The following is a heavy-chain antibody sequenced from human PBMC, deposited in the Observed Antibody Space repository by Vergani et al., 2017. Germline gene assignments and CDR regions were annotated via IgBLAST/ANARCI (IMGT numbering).Heavy chain of an antibody. J-gene: IGHJ1*01. D-gene: IGHD1-1*01. CDR2: ISYDGTQK. V-gene: IGHV3-30*03. Sequence: QVHLVESGGGVVQPGRSLSPSCVVSGFTSSYYGMHWVRQAPGKGLEWVAVISYDGTQKYYADSVKVRFTISRDNSKSTLYLQMNSLRTEDTAVYYCATKSCGTPGCQIGYFREWGQGTLVTVSS. CDR3: ATKSCGTPGCQIGYFRE. CDR1: GFTSSYYG.